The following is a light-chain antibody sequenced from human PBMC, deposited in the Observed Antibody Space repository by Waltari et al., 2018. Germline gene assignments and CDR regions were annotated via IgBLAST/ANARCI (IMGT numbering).Light chain of an antibody. V-gene: IGKV1-39*01. CDR3: QQGYSTPPRLT. CDR1: QSISTY. J-gene: IGKJ4*01. Sequence: DIQLTQSPSSLSASVGDSVTIPCRASQSISTYLSWYQQKPGKAPKLLIYAASRLHSGVPSRFSGSGSGTDFTLTISSLQPEDFATYYCQQGYSTPPRLTFGGGTKVEI. CDR2: AAS.